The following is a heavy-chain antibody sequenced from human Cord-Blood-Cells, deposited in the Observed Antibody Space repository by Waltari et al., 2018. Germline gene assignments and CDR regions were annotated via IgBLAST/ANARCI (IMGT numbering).Heavy chain of an antibody. CDR2: IGCGGGST. CDR3: AKGGGR. CDR1: GFTFSSYA. Sequence: EVQLLESGGGLVQPGGSLRLSCAASGFTFSSYAMSWVRQAPGKGCGWVSGIGCGGGSTYYADSVKGRFTISRDNYKNTLYLQMTSLRAEDTAVYYCAKGGGRWGQGTLVTVSS. D-gene: IGHD3-16*01. V-gene: IGHV3-23*01. J-gene: IGHJ4*02.